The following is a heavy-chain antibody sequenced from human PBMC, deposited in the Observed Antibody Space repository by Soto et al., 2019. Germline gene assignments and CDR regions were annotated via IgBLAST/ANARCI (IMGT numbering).Heavy chain of an antibody. CDR3: AKGRGGSGSLTPRVDF. CDR2: ISGGGDTT. Sequence: EVQLLESGGGLVQPGGSLRLSCAASGFTFNNYAMTWVRQAPGKGREWVSAISGGGDTTYYADSVKGRFTVSRDGSKNTLYLQMSSLRAEDTALYYCAKGRGGSGSLTPRVDFWGQGTLVTVSS. J-gene: IGHJ4*02. V-gene: IGHV3-23*01. CDR1: GFTFNNYA. D-gene: IGHD3-10*01.